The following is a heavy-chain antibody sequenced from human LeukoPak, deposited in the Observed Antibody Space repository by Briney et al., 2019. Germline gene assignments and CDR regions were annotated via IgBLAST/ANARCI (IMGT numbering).Heavy chain of an antibody. V-gene: IGHV3-43*01. CDR2: IDWDGGST. Sequence: GGSLRLSCAASGFNFEDYTMHWVRQTPGKGLEWVSLIDWDGGSTYYADSVKGRFAISRDNNKNSLYLQMTSLRTEDTALYYCTKGSNTWPSLFDYWGQGTLVTVSS. CDR3: TKGSNTWPSLFDY. D-gene: IGHD2-2*02. J-gene: IGHJ4*02. CDR1: GFNFEDYT.